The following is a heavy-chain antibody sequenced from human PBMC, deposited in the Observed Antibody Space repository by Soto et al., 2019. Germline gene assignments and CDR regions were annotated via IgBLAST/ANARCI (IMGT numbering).Heavy chain of an antibody. CDR3: AHILGIGGYYEGFDY. Sequence: QITLKESGPTLVKPTQTLTLTCTFSGFSLSTPSGVGVGWIRQPPGKALEWLAFIYWDDENRYSPSLKSRLTITNDTYKNQVVLIMTNMDPVDTATYYCAHILGIGGYYEGFDYWGQGALVTVSS. D-gene: IGHD3-22*01. CDR1: GFSLSTPSGVG. V-gene: IGHV2-5*02. CDR2: IYWDDEN. J-gene: IGHJ4*02.